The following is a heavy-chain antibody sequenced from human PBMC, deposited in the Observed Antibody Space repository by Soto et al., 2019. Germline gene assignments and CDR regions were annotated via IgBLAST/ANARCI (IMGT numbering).Heavy chain of an antibody. CDR3: AGMIGELFSSFDE. D-gene: IGHD3-10*01. CDR1: GGTFSSYA. V-gene: IGHV1-69*13. Sequence: SVKVSCTASGGTFSSYAISWVRQAPGQGLEWMGGIIPIFGTANYAQKFQGRVTITADESTSTAYTGLSSLRSEDTAVYYCAGMIGELFSSFDEWGQGTLVTVYS. J-gene: IGHJ4*02. CDR2: IIPIFGTA.